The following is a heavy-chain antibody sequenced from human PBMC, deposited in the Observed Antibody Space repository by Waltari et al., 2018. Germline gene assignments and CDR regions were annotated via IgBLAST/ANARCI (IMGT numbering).Heavy chain of an antibody. CDR3: ARGYYYDSSGYL. CDR1: GGSISSHY. D-gene: IGHD3-22*01. V-gene: IGHV4-59*11. CDR2: IYYSGST. J-gene: IGHJ4*02. Sequence: QVQLQESGPGLVKPSETLSLTCTVSGGSISSHYWSWIRQPPGKGLEWIGYIYYSGSTNYNPSLKSRVTISVDTSKNQFSLKLSSVTAADTAVYYCARGYYYDSSGYLWGQGTLVTVSS.